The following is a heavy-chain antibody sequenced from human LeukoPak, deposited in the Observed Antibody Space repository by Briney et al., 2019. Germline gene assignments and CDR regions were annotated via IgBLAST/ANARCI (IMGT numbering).Heavy chain of an antibody. CDR1: GVSFSGYY. D-gene: IGHD2-8*01. CDR2: INHSGST. J-gene: IGHJ4*02. Sequence: SETLSLTCAVYGVSFSGYYWSWIRQPPGKGLEWIGEINHSGSTNYNPSLKSRVTISVDTSKNQFSLKLSSVTAADTAVYYCARRILGYCTNGVCYSSFDYWGQGTLVTVSS. V-gene: IGHV4-34*01. CDR3: ARRILGYCTNGVCYSSFDY.